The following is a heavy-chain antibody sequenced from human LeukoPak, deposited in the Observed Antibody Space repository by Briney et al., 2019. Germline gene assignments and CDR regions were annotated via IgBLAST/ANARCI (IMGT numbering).Heavy chain of an antibody. Sequence: SVKVSCKASGGTFSSCAISWVRQAPGQGLEWMGGIIPIFGTANYAQKFQGRVTITADKSTSTAYMELSSLRSEDTAVYYCARETVSSGYGMDVWGKGATVTVSS. CDR3: ARETVSSGYGMDV. CDR2: IIPIFGTA. CDR1: GGTFSSCA. D-gene: IGHD6-19*01. V-gene: IGHV1-69*06. J-gene: IGHJ6*04.